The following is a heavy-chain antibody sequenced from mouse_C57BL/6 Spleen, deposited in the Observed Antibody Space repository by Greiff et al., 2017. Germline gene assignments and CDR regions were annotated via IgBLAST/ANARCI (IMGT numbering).Heavy chain of an antibody. CDR2: ISSGSSTI. Sequence: EVKLEESGGGLVKPGGSLKLSCAASGFTFSDYGMHWVRQAPEKGLEWVAYISSGSSTIYYADTVKGRFTISRDNAKNTLFLQMTSLRSEDTAMYYCARPFYSYGSSYEGFAYWGQGTLVTVAA. V-gene: IGHV5-17*01. CDR1: GFTFSDYG. J-gene: IGHJ3*01. D-gene: IGHD1-1*01. CDR3: ARPFYSYGSSYEGFAY.